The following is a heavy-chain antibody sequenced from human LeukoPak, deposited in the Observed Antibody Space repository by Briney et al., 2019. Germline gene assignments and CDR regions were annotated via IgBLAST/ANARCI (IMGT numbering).Heavy chain of an antibody. Sequence: GESLKISCKGSGYSFTSYWIGWVRQMPGKGLEWMGIIYPGDSDTRYSPSFQGQVTISADKSISTAYLQWSSLKASDTAMYYCARSSRVWGSYRPYGGPGSMDVWGQGTTVTVSS. CDR2: IYPGDSDT. CDR1: GYSFTSYW. V-gene: IGHV5-51*01. J-gene: IGHJ6*02. CDR3: ARSSRVWGSYRPYGGPGSMDV. D-gene: IGHD3-16*02.